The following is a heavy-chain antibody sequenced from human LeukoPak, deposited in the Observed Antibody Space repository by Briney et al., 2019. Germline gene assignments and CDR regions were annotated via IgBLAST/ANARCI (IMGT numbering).Heavy chain of an antibody. CDR3: ARWHSSSRYFDY. V-gene: IGHV4-38-2*01. CDR2: IYHSGST. J-gene: IGHJ4*02. D-gene: IGHD6-6*01. Sequence: NPSETLSLTCAVSGYSISSGYYWGWIRQPPGKGLEWIGSIYHSGSTYYNPSLKSRVTISVDTSKNQFSLKLSSVTAADTAVYYCARWHSSSRYFDYWGQGTLVTVSS. CDR1: GYSISSGYY.